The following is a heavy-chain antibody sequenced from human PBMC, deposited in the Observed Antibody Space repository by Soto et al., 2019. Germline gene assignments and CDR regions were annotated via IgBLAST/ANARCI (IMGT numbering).Heavy chain of an antibody. CDR2: INPNTGGT. CDR3: AGRGVDYYYYAMDV. Sequence: ASVKVSFKASGYTFTGFFMHWVRQAPGQGLEWMGWINPNTGGTNFAQKFQGRVTMTRDASISTVYMELSNLRSDDTAVYYCAGRGVDYYYYAMDVWGQGTSVTVSS. J-gene: IGHJ6*02. D-gene: IGHD2-15*01. CDR1: GYTFTGFF. V-gene: IGHV1-2*02.